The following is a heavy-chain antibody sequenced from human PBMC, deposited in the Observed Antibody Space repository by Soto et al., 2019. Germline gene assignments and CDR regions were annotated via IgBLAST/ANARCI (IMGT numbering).Heavy chain of an antibody. V-gene: IGHV1-3*01. CDR1: GYTFTSYA. D-gene: IGHD3-10*01. Sequence: QVQLVQSGAEVKKPGASVKVSCKASGYTFTSYAMHWVRQAPGQRLEWMGWINAGSSNTKYSQKFQGRVAITRDTSASTAYMELSSLRSEDTAIYYCARDLTMVRGVIYYMDVWGKGTTVTVSS. J-gene: IGHJ6*03. CDR3: ARDLTMVRGVIYYMDV. CDR2: INAGSSNT.